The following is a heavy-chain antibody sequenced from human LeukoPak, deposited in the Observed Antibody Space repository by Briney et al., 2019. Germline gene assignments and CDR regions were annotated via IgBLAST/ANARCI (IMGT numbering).Heavy chain of an antibody. J-gene: IGHJ6*02. D-gene: IGHD5-18*01. CDR1: GYTFTGYY. CDR3: ARGPSQLWYYGMDV. Sequence: ASVKVSCKASGYTFTGYYIHWVRQAPGQGLEWMGWINPNSGGTNYAQKFQGRVTMTRDTSISTAYMELSRLRSDDTAVYYCARGPSQLWYYGMDVWGQGTTVTVSS. V-gene: IGHV1-2*02. CDR2: INPNSGGT.